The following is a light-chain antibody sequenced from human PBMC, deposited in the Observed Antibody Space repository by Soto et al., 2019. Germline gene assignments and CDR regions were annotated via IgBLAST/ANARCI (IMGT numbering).Light chain of an antibody. CDR1: QGISNY. CDR3: QKYNSDPRWT. Sequence: DIQMTQSPSSLSASVEDRVTITCRASQGISNYLAWYQQKPGKVPKLLIYAASTLQSGVPSRFSGSGSGTDFTLTISSLQPEDVATYYCQKYNSDPRWTFGQGTKVEIK. J-gene: IGKJ1*01. CDR2: AAS. V-gene: IGKV1-27*01.